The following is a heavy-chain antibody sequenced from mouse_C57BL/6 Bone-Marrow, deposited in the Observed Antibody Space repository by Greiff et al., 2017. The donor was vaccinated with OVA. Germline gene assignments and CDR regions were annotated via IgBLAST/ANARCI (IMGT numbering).Heavy chain of an antibody. V-gene: IGHV1-39*01. Sequence: VQLQQSGPELVKPGASVKISCKASGYSFTDYNMNWVKQSNGKSLEWIGVINPNYGTTSYNQKFKGKATLTVDQSSSTAYMQLNSLTSEDSEVYYCAFNYGSSDRYFDVWGTGTTVTVSS. CDR1: GYSFTDYN. J-gene: IGHJ1*03. CDR3: AFNYGSSDRYFDV. CDR2: INPNYGTT. D-gene: IGHD1-1*01.